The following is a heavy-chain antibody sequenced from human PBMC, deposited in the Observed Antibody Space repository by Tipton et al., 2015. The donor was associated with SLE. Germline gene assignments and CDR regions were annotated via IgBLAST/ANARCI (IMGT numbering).Heavy chain of an antibody. V-gene: IGHV4-39*01. J-gene: IGHJ2*01. CDR2: IYYSGST. CDR3: ARHARGYWYFDL. Sequence: TLSLTCTVSGGSISSGSYYWGWIRQPPGKGLEWIGSIYYSGSTYYNPSLKSRVTISVDTSKNQFSLKLSSVTAADTAVYYCARHARGYWYFDLWGRGTLVTVSS. CDR1: GGSISSGSYY.